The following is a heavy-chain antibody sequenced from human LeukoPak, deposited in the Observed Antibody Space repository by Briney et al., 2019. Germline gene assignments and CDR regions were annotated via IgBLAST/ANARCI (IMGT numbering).Heavy chain of an antibody. CDR2: IIPIFGTA. CDR3: ARDHNGSGRVFDY. Sequence: ASVKVSCKASGGTFSSYAISWVRQAPGQGLEWMGGIIPIFGTANYAQKFQGRVTITADKSTSTAYMELSSLRSEDTAVYYCARDHNGSGRVFDYWGQGTLVTVSS. CDR1: GGTFSSYA. J-gene: IGHJ4*02. D-gene: IGHD3-10*01. V-gene: IGHV1-69*06.